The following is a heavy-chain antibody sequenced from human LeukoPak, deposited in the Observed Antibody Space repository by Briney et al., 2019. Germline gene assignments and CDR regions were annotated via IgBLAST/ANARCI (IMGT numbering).Heavy chain of an antibody. Sequence: GGSLRLSCGASGFYFSGYSMNWVRQAPGKGLEWVASINGGSTYMDYGDSVKGRFTISRDNAKNSLHLQMDSLRVEDTAVYFCARVEATTGRNYHYYYMDVWGKGTTVTVSS. V-gene: IGHV3-21*01. CDR1: GFYFSGYS. CDR3: ARVEATTGRNYHYYYMDV. D-gene: IGHD1-1*01. CDR2: INGGSTYM. J-gene: IGHJ6*03.